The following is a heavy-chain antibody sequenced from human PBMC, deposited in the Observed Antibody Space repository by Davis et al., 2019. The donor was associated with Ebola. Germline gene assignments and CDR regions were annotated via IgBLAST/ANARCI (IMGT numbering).Heavy chain of an antibody. CDR3: ARDQLLWFGELSYLFDY. CDR2: ISYEGSNK. J-gene: IGHJ4*02. D-gene: IGHD3-10*01. V-gene: IGHV3-30-3*01. Sequence: SLNIPCAAPGFPFSSYAMHRVRQAPGKGLEWVSVISYEGSNKYYADSVKCRFTISRDNSKNTLYLQMNSLRAEDTAVYYCARDQLLWFGELSYLFDYWGQGTLVTVSS. CDR1: GFPFSSYA.